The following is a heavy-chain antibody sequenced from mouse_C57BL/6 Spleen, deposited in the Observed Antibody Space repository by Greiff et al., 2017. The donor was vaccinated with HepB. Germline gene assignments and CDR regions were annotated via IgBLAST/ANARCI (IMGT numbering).Heavy chain of an antibody. CDR1: GYTFTSYW. D-gene: IGHD2-5*01. Sequence: VQLQQSGAELAKPGASVKLSCKASGYTFTSYWMHWVKQRPGQGLEWIGYINPSSGYTKYNQKFKDKATLTADKSSSTAYMQLSSLTYEDSAVCYCARGGYSNFFYFDYWGQGTTLTVSS. CDR2: INPSSGYT. CDR3: ARGGYSNFFYFDY. V-gene: IGHV1-7*01. J-gene: IGHJ2*01.